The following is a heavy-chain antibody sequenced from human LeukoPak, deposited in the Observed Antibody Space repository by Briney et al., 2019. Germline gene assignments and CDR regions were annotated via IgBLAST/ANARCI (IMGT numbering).Heavy chain of an antibody. D-gene: IGHD6-13*01. V-gene: IGHV4-34*01. CDR3: ARGYVGRQLGKYYYYYYYMDV. J-gene: IGHJ6*03. Sequence: PGGSLRLSCAASGFTFSSYAMSWIRQPPGKGLEWIGEINHSGSTNYNPSLKSRVTISVDTSKNQFSLKLSSVTAADTAVYYCARGYVGRQLGKYYYYYYYMDVWGKGTTVTVSS. CDR1: GFTFSSYA. CDR2: INHSGST.